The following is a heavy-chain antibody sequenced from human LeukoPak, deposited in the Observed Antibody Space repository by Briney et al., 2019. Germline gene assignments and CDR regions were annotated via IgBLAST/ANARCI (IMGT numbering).Heavy chain of an antibody. CDR1: GFTFSSYW. CDR3: AKDIALMGAFDI. J-gene: IGHJ3*02. CDR2: INSDGSST. Sequence: GGSLRLSCAASGFTFSSYWMHWVRQAPGKGLVWVSRINSDGSSTSYADSVKGRFTISRDNSQNSLYLQMNSLRTEDTALYYCAKDIALMGAFDIWGQGTVVTVSP. V-gene: IGHV3-74*01. D-gene: IGHD6-13*01.